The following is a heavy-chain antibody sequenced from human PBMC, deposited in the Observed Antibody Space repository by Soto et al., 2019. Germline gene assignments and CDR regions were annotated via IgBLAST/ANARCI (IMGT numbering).Heavy chain of an antibody. CDR2: VWYDGSNK. D-gene: IGHD3-22*01. CDR3: ARGPYYYDSSGYYTNFDY. V-gene: IGHV3-33*01. J-gene: IGHJ4*02. Sequence: QVQLVESGGGVVQPGRSLRLSCAASGFTFSSYGMHWVRQAPGKGLEWVAVVWYDGSNKYYADSVKGRFTISRDNSKNTXXLQMNSLRAEDTAVYYCARGPYYYDSSGYYTNFDYWGQGTLVTVSS. CDR1: GFTFSSYG.